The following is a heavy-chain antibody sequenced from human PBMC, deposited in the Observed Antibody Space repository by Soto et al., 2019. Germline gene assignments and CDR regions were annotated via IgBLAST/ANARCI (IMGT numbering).Heavy chain of an antibody. CDR2: IRNKANSYTT. J-gene: IGHJ4*01. CDR1: GFTISDHY. Sequence: EVQLVESGGGLVQPGGSQRLSCAASGFTISDHYMDWVRQAPGKGLEWVGRIRNKANSYTTDYAASVKGRFTISRDDSKDSLYLQMNSLKTEDTAIYYCARDSGKGAYFDYLGHGTLATVSS. D-gene: IGHD1-26*01. CDR3: ARDSGKGAYFDY. V-gene: IGHV3-72*01.